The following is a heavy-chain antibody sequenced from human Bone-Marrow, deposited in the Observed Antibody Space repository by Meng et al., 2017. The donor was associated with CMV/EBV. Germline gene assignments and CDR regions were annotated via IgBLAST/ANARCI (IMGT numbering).Heavy chain of an antibody. Sequence: GESLKISCVASGLTFTNHGIYWVRQAPDKGLEWVAVISYDGSNKYYADSVKGRFTISRDNSKNTLYLQMNSLRAEYTAVYYCARESKDSSSCDYWGQGTLVTVSS. CDR3: ARESKDSSSCDY. CDR1: GLTFTNHG. CDR2: ISYDGSNK. J-gene: IGHJ4*02. V-gene: IGHV3-30*19. D-gene: IGHD6-13*01.